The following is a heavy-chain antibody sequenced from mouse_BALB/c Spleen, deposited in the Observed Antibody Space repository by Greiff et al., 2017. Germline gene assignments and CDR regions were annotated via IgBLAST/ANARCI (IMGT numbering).Heavy chain of an antibody. CDR3: AREDGGAMDY. CDR2: ISSGSSAI. V-gene: IGHV5-17*02. J-gene: IGHJ4*01. CDR1: GFTFSSFG. Sequence: EVQLVESGGGLVQPGGSRKLSCAASGFTFSSFGMHWVRQAPEKGLEWVAYISSGSSAIYYADTVKGRFTISRDNPKNTLFLQMTSLRSEDTAMYYCAREDGGAMDYWGQGTSVTVSS.